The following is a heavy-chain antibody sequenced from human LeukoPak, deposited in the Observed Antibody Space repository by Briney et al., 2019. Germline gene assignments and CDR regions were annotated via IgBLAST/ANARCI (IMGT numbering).Heavy chain of an antibody. V-gene: IGHV4-39*01. J-gene: IGHJ4*02. CDR1: GGSISSTSYY. CDR2: IYYSGST. CDR3: ARLGGHYYDSSGYYYERYYFDY. D-gene: IGHD3-22*01. Sequence: SETLSLTCTVSGGSISSTSYYWGWIRQPPGKGLEWIGSIYYSGSTYHNPTLKSRVTISVDTSKNQFSLKLSSVTAADTAVYYCARLGGHYYDSSGYYYERYYFDYWGQGTLVTVSS.